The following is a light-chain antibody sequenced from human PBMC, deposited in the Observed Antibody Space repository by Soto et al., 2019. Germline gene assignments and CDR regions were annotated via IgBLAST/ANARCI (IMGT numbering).Light chain of an antibody. J-gene: IGKJ1*01. CDR2: DAS. V-gene: IGKV3-11*01. Sequence: EIVLTQSPATLSLSPGERATLYCRASQSVSSCLAWYQQKPGQAPRLLIYDASNRATGIPARFSGSGSGTDFTLTISSLEPEDFAVYYCQQRSNWPPWTFGQGTKVDIK. CDR3: QQRSNWPPWT. CDR1: QSVSSC.